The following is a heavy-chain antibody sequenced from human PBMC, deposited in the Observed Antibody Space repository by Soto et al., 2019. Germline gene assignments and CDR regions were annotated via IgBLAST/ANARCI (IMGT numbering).Heavy chain of an antibody. J-gene: IGHJ6*02. CDR2: IYPGDSDT. CDR1: GYSFTSYW. CDR3: ARHLDYYGSGSYYQTDYYGMDV. V-gene: IGHV5-51*01. D-gene: IGHD3-10*01. Sequence: PGESLKISCEGSGYSFTSYWIGWVRQMPGKGLEWMGIIYPGDSDTRYSPSFQGQVTISADRSISTAYLQWSSLKASDTAMYYCARHLDYYGSGSYYQTDYYGMDVWGQGTTVTVSS.